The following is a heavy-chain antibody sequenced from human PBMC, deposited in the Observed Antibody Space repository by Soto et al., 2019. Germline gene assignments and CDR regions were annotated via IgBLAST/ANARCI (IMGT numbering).Heavy chain of an antibody. D-gene: IGHD2-21*02. J-gene: IGHJ4*02. CDR2: IIPALGRP. CDR1: GGTFNSYG. Sequence: QVQLVQSGAEVKKPGSSVKVSCKASGGTFNSYGFNWVRQAPGHGLEWLGGIIPALGRPNYAQNFQGRVTITADDSTSTAYMELSSLTYDDTARYYCARGATPYCGGDGYFDCWGQGSLVTVSS. CDR3: ARGATPYCGGDGYFDC. V-gene: IGHV1-69*01.